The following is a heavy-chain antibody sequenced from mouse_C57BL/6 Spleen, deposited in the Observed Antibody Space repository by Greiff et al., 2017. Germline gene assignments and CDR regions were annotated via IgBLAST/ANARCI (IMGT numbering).Heavy chain of an antibody. J-gene: IGHJ1*03. CDR3: TGGNWYFDV. CDR2: IRLKSDNYAT. CDR1: GFTFSNYW. Sequence: EVKVEESGGGLVQPGGSMKLSCVASGFTFSNYWMNWVRQSPEKGLEWVAQIRLKSDNYATHYADSVKGRFTISRDDSKSSVYLQMNNLRAEDTGIYYCTGGNWYFDVWGTGTTVTVSS. V-gene: IGHV6-3*01.